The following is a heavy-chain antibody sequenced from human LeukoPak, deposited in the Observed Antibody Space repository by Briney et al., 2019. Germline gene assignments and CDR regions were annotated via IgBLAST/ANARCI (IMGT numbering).Heavy chain of an antibody. CDR1: GFNFSIYS. Sequence: GGSLRLSCAASGFNFSIYSMNWVRQAPGKGLEWVSYITRSSTTIYYADSVKGRFTISRDNSKNTLYLQMNSLRAEDTAVYYCAKDGIPHGMDVWGQGTTVTVSS. J-gene: IGHJ6*02. CDR2: ITRSSTTI. CDR3: AKDGIPHGMDV. D-gene: IGHD1-14*01. V-gene: IGHV3-48*01.